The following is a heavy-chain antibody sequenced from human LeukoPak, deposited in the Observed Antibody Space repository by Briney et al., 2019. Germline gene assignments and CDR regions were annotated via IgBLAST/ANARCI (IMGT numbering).Heavy chain of an antibody. D-gene: IGHD2-15*01. CDR2: INHSGST. CDR3: ASGYCSGGSCLDY. V-gene: IGHV4-34*01. J-gene: IGHJ4*02. Sequence: SETLPLTCAVYGGSFSGYYWSWIRQPPGKGLEWIGEINHSGSTNYNPSLKSRVTISVDTSKSQFSLKLSSVTAADTAVYYCASGYCSGGSCLDYWGQGTLVTVSS. CDR1: GGSFSGYY.